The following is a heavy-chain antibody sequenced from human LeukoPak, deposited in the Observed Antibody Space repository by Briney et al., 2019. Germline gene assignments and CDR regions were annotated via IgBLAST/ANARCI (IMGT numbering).Heavy chain of an antibody. CDR3: ARGYSYGYGIDY. V-gene: IGHV4-59*01. J-gene: IGHJ4*02. CDR2: IYYSGST. Sequence: PSETLSLTCTVSGGSISSYYWSWIRQPPGKGLEWIGYIYYSGSTNYNPSLKSRVTLSVDTSKNQFSLKLSSVTAADTAVYYCARGYSYGYGIDYWGQGTLVTVSS. CDR1: GGSISSYY. D-gene: IGHD5-18*01.